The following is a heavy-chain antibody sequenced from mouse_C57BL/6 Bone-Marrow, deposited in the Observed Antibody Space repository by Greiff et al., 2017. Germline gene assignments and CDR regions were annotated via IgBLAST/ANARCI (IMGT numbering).Heavy chain of an antibody. CDR2: ISNKANGYTT. CDR1: GFTFTDYY. D-gene: IGHD2-2*01. J-gene: IGHJ1*03. Sequence: EVKLVESGGGLVQPGGSLSLSCAASGFTFTDYYMSWVRQPPGKALEWLGFISNKANGYTTEYSASVKGRFTISRDNSQSILYLQMNALRAEDSATYYCARTMVTTAIPYWYFDVWGTGTTVTVSS. V-gene: IGHV7-3*01. CDR3: ARTMVTTAIPYWYFDV.